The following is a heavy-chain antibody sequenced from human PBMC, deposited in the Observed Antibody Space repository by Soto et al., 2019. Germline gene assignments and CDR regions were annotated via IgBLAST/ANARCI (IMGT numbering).Heavy chain of an antibody. D-gene: IGHD2-15*01. J-gene: IGHJ4*02. Sequence: PGVSLRLSCAASGFTFSHYAMSWVRQAPGKGLEWVSTISGSGVTIYYADSVKGRFTISRDNSKNTVFLQMSSLRAEDAALYYCAKDRAVCRFGSRFTNPFDYWGKGSLXT. CDR1: GFTFSHYA. CDR3: AKDRAVCRFGSRFTNPFDY. V-gene: IGHV3-23*01. CDR2: ISGSGVTI.